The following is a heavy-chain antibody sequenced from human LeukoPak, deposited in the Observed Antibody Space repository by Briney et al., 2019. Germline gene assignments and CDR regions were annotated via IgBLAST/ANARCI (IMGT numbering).Heavy chain of an antibody. CDR3: ARGWRADHFDY. Sequence: SETLSLTCTVSGDSMSISYWSWIRQFPGKGLEWIGYFYHSGTDYNPSLKSRVTISGDMSKNQFSLKLSSVTAADTAMYYCARGWRADHFDYWGQGTLVSVSS. J-gene: IGHJ4*02. D-gene: IGHD2-15*01. CDR1: GDSMSISY. CDR2: FYHSGT. V-gene: IGHV4-59*01.